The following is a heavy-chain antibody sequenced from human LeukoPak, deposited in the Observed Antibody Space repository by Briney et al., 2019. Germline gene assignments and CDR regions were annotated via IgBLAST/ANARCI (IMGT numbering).Heavy chain of an antibody. CDR3: ARQDYGGNSVEY. J-gene: IGHJ4*02. CDR2: IYYSGST. Sequence: SETLSLTCTVSGGSISSSSYYWGWIRQPPGKGLEWIGSIYYSGSTYYNPSLKCRVTISVDTSKNQFSLKLSSVTAADTAVYYCARQDYGGNSVEYWGQGTLVTVSS. V-gene: IGHV4-39*01. D-gene: IGHD4-23*01. CDR1: GGSISSSSYY.